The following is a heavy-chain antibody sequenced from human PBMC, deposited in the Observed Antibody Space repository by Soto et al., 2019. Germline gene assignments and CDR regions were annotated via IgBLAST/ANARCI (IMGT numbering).Heavy chain of an antibody. J-gene: IGHJ6*02. CDR1: GASISSYY. CDR2: AYYSGTT. Sequence: QVQVQESGPGLVKPSETVSLTCTVSGASISSYYWNWVRQPPGKGLEWLGYAYYSGTTNANPSLRGRVTISVDTSRNQFSLKLNSVTDADTAVYYCASRSGRNYYGMDVGGQGTTVIVSS. V-gene: IGHV4-59*01. D-gene: IGHD1-26*01. CDR3: ASRSGRNYYGMDV.